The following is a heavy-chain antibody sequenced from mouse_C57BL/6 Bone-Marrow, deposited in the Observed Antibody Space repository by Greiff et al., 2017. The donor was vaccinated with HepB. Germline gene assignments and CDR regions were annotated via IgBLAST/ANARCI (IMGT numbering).Heavy chain of an antibody. J-gene: IGHJ1*03. Sequence: VMLVESGAELARPGASVKLSCKASGYTFTTYPIEWMKQNHGKSLEWIGNFHPYNDDTKYNEKFKGKATLTVEKSSSTVYLELSRLTSDDSAVYYCARGGSNYVGYFDVWGTGTTVTVSS. CDR2: FHPYNDDT. V-gene: IGHV1-47*01. CDR1: GYTFTTYP. D-gene: IGHD2-5*01. CDR3: ARGGSNYVGYFDV.